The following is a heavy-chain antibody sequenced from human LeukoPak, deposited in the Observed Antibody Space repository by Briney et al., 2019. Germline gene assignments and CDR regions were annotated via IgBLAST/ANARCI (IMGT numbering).Heavy chain of an antibody. Sequence: ASVKVSCKASGYTFTDYYMHWVRRAPGQGLEWMGWINPNSRGTDSAQKFQGRSSMTRDTSISTAYMELSRLRSDDTAVYYCARRAREYSHDAFDIWGQGTMVTVSS. CDR1: GYTFTDYY. D-gene: IGHD5-18*01. V-gene: IGHV1-2*02. J-gene: IGHJ3*02. CDR2: INPNSRGT. CDR3: ARRAREYSHDAFDI.